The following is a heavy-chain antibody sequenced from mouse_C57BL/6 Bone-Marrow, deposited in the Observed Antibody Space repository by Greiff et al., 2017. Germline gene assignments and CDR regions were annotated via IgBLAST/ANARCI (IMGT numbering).Heavy chain of an antibody. CDR2: ILPGRGST. D-gene: IGHD1-1*01. CDR1: GYTFTGYW. V-gene: IGHV1-9*01. Sequence: QVQLQQSGAELMKPGASVKLSCKATGYTFTGYWIEWVKQRPGHGLEWIGEILPGRGSTNYDEKVKGKATFTADTTSNASYMQLSSLTTEDSAIDYCASEDYYGSSYWYFDVWGTGTTVTVSA. J-gene: IGHJ1*03. CDR3: ASEDYYGSSYWYFDV.